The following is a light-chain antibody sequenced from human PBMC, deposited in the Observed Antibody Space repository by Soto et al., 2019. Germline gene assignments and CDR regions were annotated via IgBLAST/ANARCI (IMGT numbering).Light chain of an antibody. CDR3: QQSYSTLFT. CDR1: PTVIKY. Sequence: DIQMTQSPSSLSASVGDRVTITCRASPTVIKYLNWYQQKPGRAPNRLIYAASRLQSGVPSRFSASGSGTEFTLTISSLQPEDFATYYCQQSYSTLFTFGPGTKVEIK. J-gene: IGKJ3*01. CDR2: AAS. V-gene: IGKV1-39*01.